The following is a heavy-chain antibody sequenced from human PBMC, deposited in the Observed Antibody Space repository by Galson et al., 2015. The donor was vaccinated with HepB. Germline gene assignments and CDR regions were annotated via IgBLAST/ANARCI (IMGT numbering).Heavy chain of an antibody. J-gene: IGHJ4*02. Sequence: SLRLSCAASGFTFSSYGMRWVRQAPGKGLEWVAVISYDGSNKYYADSVKGRFTISRDNSTSTLYLQMNSLRDEDTAVYYCAKAHARSLNYYGSGSYPDYFDYWGQGTLVTVSS. V-gene: IGHV3-30*18. CDR1: GFTFSSYG. CDR2: ISYDGSNK. CDR3: AKAHARSLNYYGSGSYPDYFDY. D-gene: IGHD3-10*01.